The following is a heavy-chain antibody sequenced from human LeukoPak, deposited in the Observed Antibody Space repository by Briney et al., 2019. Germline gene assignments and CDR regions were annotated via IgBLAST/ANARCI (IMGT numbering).Heavy chain of an antibody. D-gene: IGHD2/OR15-2a*01. CDR3: AKAPVTSCRGTFCYPFDY. J-gene: IGHJ4*02. CDR1: GFTFSSYS. V-gene: IGHV3-23*01. CDR2: MSSSDDGR. Sequence: GGSQRLSCAASGFTFSSYSMNWVRQAPGKGLEWVSAMSSSDDGRYYAASVRGRFTISRDTSRSTLYLQMNSLRAEDAAVYYCAKAPVTSCRGTFCYPFDYWGQGTLVTVSS.